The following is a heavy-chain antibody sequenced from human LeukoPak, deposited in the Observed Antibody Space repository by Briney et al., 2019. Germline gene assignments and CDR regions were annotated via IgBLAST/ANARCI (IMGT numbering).Heavy chain of an antibody. CDR2: IDPSDSYT. CDR3: AKGDGYDSDS. J-gene: IGHJ5*01. CDR1: VYSFSNYW. D-gene: IGHD5-12*01. Sequence: GESLKISCKGAVYSFSNYWISWVRQMPGKGLEWLGNIDPSDSYTNYSPSFQGHVTISADKSISTAYLQWSSLKASDTAICYCAKGDGYDSDSWGQGTLVTVSS. V-gene: IGHV5-10-1*01.